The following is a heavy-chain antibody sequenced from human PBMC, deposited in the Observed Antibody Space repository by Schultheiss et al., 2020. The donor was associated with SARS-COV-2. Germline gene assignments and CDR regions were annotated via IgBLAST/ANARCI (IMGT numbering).Heavy chain of an antibody. V-gene: IGHV4-59*01. CDR1: GGSISSYY. Sequence: SETLSLTCTVSGGSISSYYWGWIRQPPGKGLEWIGEINHSGSTNYNPSLKSRVTISLDTSKNQFSLKLSSVTAADTAVYYCARSPYDFGSGYYRFFDYWGQGTLVTVSS. J-gene: IGHJ4*02. CDR3: ARSPYDFGSGYYRFFDY. D-gene: IGHD3-3*01. CDR2: INHSGST.